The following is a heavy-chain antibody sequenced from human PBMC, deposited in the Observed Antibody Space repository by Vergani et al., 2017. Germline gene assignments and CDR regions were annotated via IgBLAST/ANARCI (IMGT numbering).Heavy chain of an antibody. J-gene: IGHJ6*02. V-gene: IGHV3-11*01. CDR2: ISSSGSTI. CDR1: GFTFSDYY. Sequence: QVQLVESGGGVVQPGRSLRLSCAASGFTFSDYYMSWIRQAPGKGLEWVSYISSSGSTIYYADSVKGRFTISRDNAKNSLYLQMNSLRAEDTAVYYCARDGGYCSGGSCYSTHYYGMDVWGQGTTVTVSS. CDR3: ARDGGYCSGGSCYSTHYYGMDV. D-gene: IGHD2-15*01.